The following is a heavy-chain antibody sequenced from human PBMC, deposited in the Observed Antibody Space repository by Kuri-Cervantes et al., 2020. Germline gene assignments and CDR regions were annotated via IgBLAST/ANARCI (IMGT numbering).Heavy chain of an antibody. D-gene: IGHD3-3*01. CDR3: ARDWNFGVSDAFDI. CDR1: GFTFSSYW. J-gene: IGHJ3*02. Sequence: GESLKISCAASGFTFSSYWMSWVRQAPGKGLEWVANIKQDGSEKYYVDSVKGRFTISRDNAKNSLYLQMNSLRAEDTALYYCARDWNFGVSDAFDIWGQGTMVTVSS. V-gene: IGHV3-7*05. CDR2: IKQDGSEK.